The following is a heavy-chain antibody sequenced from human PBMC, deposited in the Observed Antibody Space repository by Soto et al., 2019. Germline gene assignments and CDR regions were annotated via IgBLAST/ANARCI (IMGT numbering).Heavy chain of an antibody. D-gene: IGHD2-8*01. CDR3: ARSGMYSKVDY. CDR1: GFTFNTYA. J-gene: IGHJ4*02. Sequence: VQLVESGGALVQPGGSLRLSCVASGFTFNTYAMNWVRQTPGKGLEWLSYISGSSNNIYYVDSVKGRFTISRDNAENSLYLQMNSLTVEDTALYYCARSGMYSKVDYWGLGTLVTVSS. V-gene: IGHV3-48*01. CDR2: ISGSSNNI.